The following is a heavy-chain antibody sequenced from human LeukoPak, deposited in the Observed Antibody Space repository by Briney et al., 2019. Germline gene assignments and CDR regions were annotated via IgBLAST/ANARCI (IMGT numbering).Heavy chain of an antibody. CDR1: GFLVSDNY. CDR2: LYTGGST. D-gene: IGHD1-7*01. CDR3: ARDHWNYHAFDY. Sequence: PEGSLRLSCAASGFLVSDNYMHWLRQAPGKGLEWVSVLYTGGSTYYADSGKGRFTISRDNSKNTLYLQMNSLRVEDTAVYYCARDHWNYHAFDYWGQGTLVTVSS. V-gene: IGHV3-53*01. J-gene: IGHJ4*02.